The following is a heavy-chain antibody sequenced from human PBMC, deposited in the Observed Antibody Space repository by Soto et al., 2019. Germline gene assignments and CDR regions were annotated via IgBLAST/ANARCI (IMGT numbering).Heavy chain of an antibody. CDR3: ARTADSNVRDFDY. CDR2: IYYSGST. Sequence: SETLSLTCTVSGVSISSGGYYWSWIRQHPGKGLEWIGYIYYSGSTYYNPSLKSRVTISVDTSKNQFSLKLSSVTAADTAVYYCARTADSNVRDFDYWGQGTLVTVSS. D-gene: IGHD4-4*01. CDR1: GVSISSGGYY. V-gene: IGHV4-31*02. J-gene: IGHJ4*02.